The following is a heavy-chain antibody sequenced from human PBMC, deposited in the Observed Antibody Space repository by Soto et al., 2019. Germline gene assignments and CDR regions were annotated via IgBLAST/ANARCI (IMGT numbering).Heavy chain of an antibody. J-gene: IGHJ4*02. CDR2: IWYDGSNK. CDR3: ASHGGADSSSWYDY. Sequence: QVQLVESGGGVVQPGRSLRLSCAASGFTFSSYGMHWVRQAPGKGLEWVAVIWYDGSNKYYADSVKGRFTISRDNSKNTLYLQMNSLRAEDTAVYYCASHGGADSSSWYDYWGQGTLVTVSS. CDR1: GFTFSSYG. D-gene: IGHD6-13*01. V-gene: IGHV3-33*01.